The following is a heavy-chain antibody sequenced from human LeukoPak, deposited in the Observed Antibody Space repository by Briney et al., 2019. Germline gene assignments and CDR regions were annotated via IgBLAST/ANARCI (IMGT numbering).Heavy chain of an antibody. V-gene: IGHV5-51*01. CDR3: ARMYYYDSSGIPGAFDI. J-gene: IGHJ3*02. CDR2: IYPGDSDT. D-gene: IGHD3-22*01. Sequence: KPGESLKISCTGSGYSFTSYWIGWVRQMPGKGLEWMGIIYPGDSDTRYSPSFQGQVTISADKSISTAYLQWSSLKASDTAMYYCARMYYYDSSGIPGAFDIWGQGTLVTVSS. CDR1: GYSFTSYW.